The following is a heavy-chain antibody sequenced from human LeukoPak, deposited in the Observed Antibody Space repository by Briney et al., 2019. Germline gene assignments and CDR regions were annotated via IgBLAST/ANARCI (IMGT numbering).Heavy chain of an antibody. Sequence: ASVKVSCKASGYTFTSYGISWVRQAPGQGLEWMGWISAYNGNTNYAQKLQGRVTMTTDTSTSTAYMELRSLRAEDTAVYYCATLTTGAFDAFDIWGQGTMVTVSS. D-gene: IGHD4/OR15-4a*01. CDR1: GYTFTSYG. CDR3: ATLTTGAFDAFDI. V-gene: IGHV1-18*01. J-gene: IGHJ3*02. CDR2: ISAYNGNT.